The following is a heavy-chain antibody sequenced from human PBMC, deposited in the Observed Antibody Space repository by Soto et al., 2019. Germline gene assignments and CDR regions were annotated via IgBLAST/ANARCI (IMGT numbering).Heavy chain of an antibody. V-gene: IGHV3-53*02. CDR2: IFSNGGT. CDR1: GFSVSSKY. CDR3: ARDAPDGSGPFDY. J-gene: IGHJ4*02. D-gene: IGHD3-22*01. Sequence: EVQLVETGGGLIQPGGSLRLSCAASGFSVSSKYMTWVRQAPGKGLEFVSVIFSNGGTYYADSVRGRFTVSRDNSKNTLYLQMNNLRADDTAVYYCARDAPDGSGPFDYWGQGTLVTVSS.